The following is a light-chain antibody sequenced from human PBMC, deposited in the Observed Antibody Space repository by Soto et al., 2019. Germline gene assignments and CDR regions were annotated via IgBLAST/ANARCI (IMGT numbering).Light chain of an antibody. CDR1: QSISSY. CDR2: KAS. Sequence: DIQMTQPPASLSASIGDRVTITCRASQSISSYLNWYQQKPGKAPKLLIYKASTLKSGVPSRFSGSGSGTEFTLTISSLQPDDFATYYCQHYNSYSEAFDQGTKVDIK. CDR3: QHYNSYSEA. J-gene: IGKJ1*01. V-gene: IGKV1-5*03.